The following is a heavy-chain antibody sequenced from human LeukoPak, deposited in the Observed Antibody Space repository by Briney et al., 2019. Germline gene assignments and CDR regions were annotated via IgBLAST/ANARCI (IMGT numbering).Heavy chain of an antibody. CDR1: GFTFSSYG. D-gene: IGHD1-26*01. CDR2: ISYDGSNK. V-gene: IGHV3-30*18. CDR3: AKNPRCSGSYYRACPFDP. J-gene: IGHJ5*02. Sequence: PGGSLRLSCAASGFTFSSYGMHWVRQAPGKRLEWVAVISYDGSNKYYADSVKGRFTISRDNSKNTLYLQMNSLRAEDTAVYYCAKNPRCSGSYYRACPFDPWGQGTLVTVSS.